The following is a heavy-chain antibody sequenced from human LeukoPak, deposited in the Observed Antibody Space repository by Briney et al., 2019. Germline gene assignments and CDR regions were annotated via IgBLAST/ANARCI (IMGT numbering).Heavy chain of an antibody. J-gene: IGHJ3*02. Sequence: SETLSLTCTVSGGSISRGSYFWSWIRQPAGNGLEWIGRIYTSGSTKYNPSLKSRVTISVDTSRNQFSLKLSSVTAADTAVYYCAGYYDSSGPMGYRIWGQGTMVTVSS. CDR2: IYTSGST. CDR3: AGYYDSSGPMGYRI. D-gene: IGHD3-22*01. V-gene: IGHV4-61*02. CDR1: GGSISRGSYF.